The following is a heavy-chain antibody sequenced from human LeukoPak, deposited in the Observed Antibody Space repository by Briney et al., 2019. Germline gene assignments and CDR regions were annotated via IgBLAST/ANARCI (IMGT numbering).Heavy chain of an antibody. Sequence: SETLSLTCTVSDGSVSSGSYYWSWIRQPPGKGLEWIGYIYYSGSTNYNPSLKSRVTISVDTSKNQFSLKLSSVTAADTAVYYCARDRGDDYTYWGQGTLVTVSS. V-gene: IGHV4-61*01. CDR2: IYYSGST. CDR3: ARDRGDDYTY. D-gene: IGHD5-24*01. J-gene: IGHJ4*02. CDR1: DGSVSSGSYY.